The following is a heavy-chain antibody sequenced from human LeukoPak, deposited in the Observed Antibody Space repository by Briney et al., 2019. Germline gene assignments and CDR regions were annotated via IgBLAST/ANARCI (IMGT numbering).Heavy chain of an antibody. Sequence: GASVKVSCKASGYTFTSYGLTWMRQAPGQGLEWMGWISAYNGNTNYAQKLQGRVTMTTDTSTSTAYMELRSLTSDDTAVYYCARARPHSSSWANWFDPWGQGTLVTVSS. CDR3: ARARPHSSSWANWFDP. CDR1: GYTFTSYG. D-gene: IGHD6-13*01. V-gene: IGHV1-18*01. J-gene: IGHJ5*02. CDR2: ISAYNGNT.